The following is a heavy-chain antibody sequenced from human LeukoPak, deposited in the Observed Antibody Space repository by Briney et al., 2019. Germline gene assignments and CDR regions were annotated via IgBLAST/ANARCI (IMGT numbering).Heavy chain of an antibody. CDR1: GFTFSSYW. D-gene: IGHD6-13*01. CDR3: ARGSSSWRNGMDV. V-gene: IGHV3-74*01. J-gene: IGHJ6*02. CDR2: MNSDESST. Sequence: GGSLRLSCAASGFTFSSYWMHWVRQAPGKGLLWVSRMNSDESSTVYADSVKGRFTISRDNAKNTLYLQMNSLRAEDTAVYYCARGSSSWRNGMDVWGQGTTVTVS.